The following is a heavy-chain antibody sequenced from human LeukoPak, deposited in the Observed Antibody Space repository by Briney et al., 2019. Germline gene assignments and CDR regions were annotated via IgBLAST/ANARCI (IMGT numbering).Heavy chain of an antibody. CDR3: ARGIPSFSLFGMVIY. Sequence: GASVKLSCKASGYNCPGYDKHWARQAHGQEYEFKGRINPNNGDTNYAQKFQGRVTMTRDTSVSTAFMELSTLKSDDAAVYYCARGIPSFSLFGMVIYWGQGTLLTVSS. D-gene: IGHD3-3*01. CDR2: INPNNGDT. CDR1: GYNCPGYD. V-gene: IGHV1-2*02. J-gene: IGHJ4*02.